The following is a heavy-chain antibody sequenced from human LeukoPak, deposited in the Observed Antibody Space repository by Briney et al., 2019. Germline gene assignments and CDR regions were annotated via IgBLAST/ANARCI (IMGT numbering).Heavy chain of an antibody. Sequence: ASVRVSCKASGYTFTSYYMHRVRQAPGQGLEWMGIINPSGGSTCYAQKFQGRVTMTRDTSTSTVYMELSSLRSEDTAVYYCARGLEAAGATDYWGQGTLVTVSS. CDR2: INPSGGST. J-gene: IGHJ4*02. CDR3: ARGLEAAGATDY. V-gene: IGHV1-46*01. D-gene: IGHD1-26*01. CDR1: GYTFTSYY.